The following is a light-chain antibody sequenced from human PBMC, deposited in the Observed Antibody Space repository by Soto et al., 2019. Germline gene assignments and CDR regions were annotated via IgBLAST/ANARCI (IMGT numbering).Light chain of an antibody. CDR1: SGSIASNY. CDR3: QSYDSSNPVV. CDR2: EDN. Sequence: NFMLTQPHSVSESPGKTVTISCTRSSGSIASNYVQWYQQRPGSAPTTVIYEDNQRPSGVPDRFSGSIDSSSNSASLTISGLKTGDGADYYCQSYDSSNPVVFGGGTKLTVL. V-gene: IGLV6-57*03. J-gene: IGLJ2*01.